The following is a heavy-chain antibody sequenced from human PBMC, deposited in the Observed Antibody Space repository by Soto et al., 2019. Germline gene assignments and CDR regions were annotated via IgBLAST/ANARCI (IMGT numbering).Heavy chain of an antibody. CDR3: AKVSRKGSAIHFDY. Sequence: QVQLVQSGAELKKPGASVKVSCKASGYTFSNYDMNWVRQATGQGPEWIRWVNPNNGDTGYAQKFQGRVTLTTDISTTTAYMELTSLRSEDTAIYYCAKVSRKGSAIHFDYWGQGTLITVSS. CDR1: GYTFSNYD. J-gene: IGHJ4*02. CDR2: VNPNNGDT. V-gene: IGHV1-8*01. D-gene: IGHD3-10*01.